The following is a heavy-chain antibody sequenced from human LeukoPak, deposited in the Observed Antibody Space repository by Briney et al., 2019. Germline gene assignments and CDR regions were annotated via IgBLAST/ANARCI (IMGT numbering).Heavy chain of an antibody. CDR3: ARDPNYYDFWSGYYTGAAFDI. Sequence: SETLSLTCTVSGGSISGYYWSWIRQPPGKGLEWIGYIYYSGSTNYNPSLKSRVTISVDTSKNQFSLKLSSVTAADTAVYYCARDPNYYDFWSGYYTGAAFDIWGQGTMVTVSS. D-gene: IGHD3-3*01. J-gene: IGHJ3*02. CDR2: IYYSGST. V-gene: IGHV4-59*01. CDR1: GGSISGYY.